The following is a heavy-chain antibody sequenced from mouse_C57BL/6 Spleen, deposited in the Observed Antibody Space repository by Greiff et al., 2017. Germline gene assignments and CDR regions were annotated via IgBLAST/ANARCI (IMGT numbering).Heavy chain of an antibody. J-gene: IGHJ1*03. CDR1: GFNIKDYY. D-gene: IGHD1-1*01. CDR3: ARGITTVASYWYFDV. CDR2: IDPEDGET. V-gene: IGHV14-2*01. Sequence: EVKLQQSGAELVKPGASVKLSCTASGFNIKDYYMHWVKQRTEQGLEWIGRIDPEDGETKYAPKFQGKATITADTSSNTAYLQLSSLTSEDTAVYYCARGITTVASYWYFDVWGTGTTVTVSS.